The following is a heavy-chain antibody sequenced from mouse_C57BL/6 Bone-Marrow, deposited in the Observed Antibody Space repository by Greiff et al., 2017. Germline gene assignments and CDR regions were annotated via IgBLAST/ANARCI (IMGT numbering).Heavy chain of an antibody. Sequence: VQLQQSGAELVRPGTSVKVSCKASGYAFTNYLIEWVKQRPGQGLKWIGVINPGSGGTNYNEKFKGKATLTADKSSSTAYMQLSSLTSEDSAVYFCARKAGYFDYWGQGTTLTVSS. J-gene: IGHJ2*01. V-gene: IGHV1-54*01. CDR3: ARKAGYFDY. CDR2: INPGSGGT. CDR1: GYAFTNYL. D-gene: IGHD3-2*02.